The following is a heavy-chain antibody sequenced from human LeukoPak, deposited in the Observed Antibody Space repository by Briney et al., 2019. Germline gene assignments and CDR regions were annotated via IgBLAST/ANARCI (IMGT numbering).Heavy chain of an antibody. CDR2: IYYSGST. J-gene: IGHJ4*02. V-gene: IGHV4-61*01. D-gene: IGHD4-23*01. Sequence: PSETLSLTCTVSGGSVGSGSYYWSWIRQPPGKGLEWIGYIYYSGSTNYNPSLKSRVTISVDTSKNQFSLKLSSVTAADTAVYYCARSGYGGNSYWGQGTLVTVSS. CDR3: ARSGYGGNSY. CDR1: GGSVGSGSYY.